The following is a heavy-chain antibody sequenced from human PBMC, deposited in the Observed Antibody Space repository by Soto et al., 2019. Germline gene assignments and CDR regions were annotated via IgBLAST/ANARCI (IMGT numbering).Heavy chain of an antibody. V-gene: IGHV3-9*01. J-gene: IGHJ1*01. CDR3: AKDSSGFQH. CDR2: ISWNSGSI. CDR1: GFTFDDYA. Sequence: GGSLRLSCAASGFTFDDYAMHWVRQAPGKGLEWVSGISWNSGSIGYADSVKGRFTISRDNAKNSLYLQMNSLRAEDTALYYCAKDSSGFQHWGQGTLVTVPS.